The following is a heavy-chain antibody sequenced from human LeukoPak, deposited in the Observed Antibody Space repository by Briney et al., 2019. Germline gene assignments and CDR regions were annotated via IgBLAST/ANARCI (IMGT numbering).Heavy chain of an antibody. J-gene: IGHJ5*02. CDR2: ISPTGTGA. Sequence: GASVKVSCKASGYAFTSHWMHWVRQAPGQGLEWMGVISPTGTGATYAQKFQGRATLTRDTSTSTDYMELSSLRSEDTAIYYCARDHSRTEGGISFWWFDPWGQGTLVTVSS. CDR3: ARDHSRTEGGISFWWFDP. D-gene: IGHD3-10*01. V-gene: IGHV1-46*01. CDR1: GYAFTSHW.